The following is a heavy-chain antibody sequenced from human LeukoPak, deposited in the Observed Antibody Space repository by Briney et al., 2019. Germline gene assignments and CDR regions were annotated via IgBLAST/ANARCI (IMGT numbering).Heavy chain of an antibody. CDR2: ISGGGGST. J-gene: IGHJ4*02. CDR3: AKSLAVSKETTKAGIDY. V-gene: IGHV3-23*01. CDR1: GFTFSSYA. D-gene: IGHD1-26*01. Sequence: PGGSLRLPCAASGFTFSSYAMSWVRQAPGKGLEWVSGISGGGGSTYYGDSVKGRFTISRDNSKNTLYLQMNSLRAEDTAVYYCAKSLAVSKETTKAGIDYWGQGALVTVSS.